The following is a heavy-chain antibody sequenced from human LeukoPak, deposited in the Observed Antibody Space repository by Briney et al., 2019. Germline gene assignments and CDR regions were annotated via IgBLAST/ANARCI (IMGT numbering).Heavy chain of an antibody. CDR2: MNPNSGNT. D-gene: IGHD3-3*01. V-gene: IGHV1-8*02. Sequence: GASVKVSCKASGYTFTSYDINWVRQATGQGLEWMGWMNPNSGNTGYAQKFQGRVTMTRNTSISTAYMELSSLRSEDTAVYYCARGSRIHRETIFGVVTPGYWGQRTLVTVSS. J-gene: IGHJ4*02. CDR1: GYTFTSYD. CDR3: ARGSRIHRETIFGVVTPGY.